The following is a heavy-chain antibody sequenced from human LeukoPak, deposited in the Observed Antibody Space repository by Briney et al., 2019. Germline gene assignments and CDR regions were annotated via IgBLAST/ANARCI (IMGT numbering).Heavy chain of an antibody. Sequence: ASVKVSCKASGYSFTGYYLHWLRQAPGQGLEWMGWINPNSDGTNYAKKFQGRVTMTRDTSIGTAYMELSRLRSDDTAMYYRAIGYDSSGPPTLPWGQGTLVTVSS. CDR2: INPNSDGT. CDR1: GYSFTGYY. J-gene: IGHJ5*02. D-gene: IGHD3-22*01. V-gene: IGHV1-2*02. CDR3: AIGYDSSGPPTLP.